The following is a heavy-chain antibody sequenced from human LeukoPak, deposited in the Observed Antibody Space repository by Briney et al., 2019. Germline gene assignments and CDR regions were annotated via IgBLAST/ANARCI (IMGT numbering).Heavy chain of an antibody. Sequence: GGSLRLSCAASGFTFSTYAMSWVRQAPGKGPEWVSGISGSGSRTYYADSVKGRFIISRDNDENTLYLQMHSLRADDTAVYYCAKDPHFDFWSGYSYHLDQWGQGTLVTVSS. D-gene: IGHD3-3*01. J-gene: IGHJ4*02. CDR1: GFTFSTYA. V-gene: IGHV3-23*01. CDR2: ISGSGSRT. CDR3: AKDPHFDFWSGYSYHLDQ.